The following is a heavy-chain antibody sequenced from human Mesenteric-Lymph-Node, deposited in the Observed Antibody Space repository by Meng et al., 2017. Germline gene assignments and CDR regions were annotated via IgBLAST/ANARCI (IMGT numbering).Heavy chain of an antibody. CDR2: IYYSWST. D-gene: IGHD4-17*01. J-gene: IGHJ5*02. V-gene: IGHV4-30-4*01. CDR3: ARDRKHYGERGWFDP. Sequence: LRGVGQGLVKPSEALSRTCRGSGGSRSSSHWWRWVRQPPGKGLEWNGFIYYSWSTYSNASLKRRVTISIDRAKNQFSLKLSFVTAADTAVDYCARDRKHYGERGWFDPWGQGTLVTVSS. CDR1: GGSRSSSHW.